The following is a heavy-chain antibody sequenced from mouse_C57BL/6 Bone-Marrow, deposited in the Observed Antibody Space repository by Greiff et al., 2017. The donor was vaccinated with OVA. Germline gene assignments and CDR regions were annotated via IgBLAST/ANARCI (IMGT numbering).Heavy chain of an antibody. CDR3: ARHYYGSSFLDY. CDR1: GYTFTSYW. CDR2: IDPSDSYT. D-gene: IGHD1-1*01. Sequence: VKLQQPGAELVRPGTSVKLSCKASGYTFTSYWMHWVKQRPGQGLEWIGVIDPSDSYTNYNQKFKGKATLTVDTSSSTAYMQLSSLTSEDSAVYYCARHYYGSSFLDYWGQGTTLTVSS. V-gene: IGHV1-59*01. J-gene: IGHJ2*01.